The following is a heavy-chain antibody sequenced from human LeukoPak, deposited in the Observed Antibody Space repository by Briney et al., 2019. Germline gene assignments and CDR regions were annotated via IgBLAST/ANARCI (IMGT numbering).Heavy chain of an antibody. J-gene: IGHJ3*01. CDR3: AKAYLNSRAAAGNDAFDV. CDR1: GFTFSNHA. D-gene: IGHD6-13*01. CDR2: ISGSGSSA. V-gene: IGHV3-23*01. Sequence: PGGSLRLSCAASGFTFSNHAMNWVRQAPGKGLEWVSSISGSGSSAYFADSVKGRFTISRDNSKNTLNLQMNSLRAEDTAIYYCAKAYLNSRAAAGNDAFDVWGQGTMVTVSS.